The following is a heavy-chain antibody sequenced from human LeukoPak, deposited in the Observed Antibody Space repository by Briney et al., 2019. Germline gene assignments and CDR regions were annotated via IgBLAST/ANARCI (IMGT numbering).Heavy chain of an antibody. CDR1: GGSIRGFY. J-gene: IGHJ5*02. CDR3: ARGMGIAPKFDP. Sequence: SETLSLTCTVSGGSIRGFYWSWIRQPPGKGLEWIGYSYYGGSTNYNPSLKSRVTISVDTSKDQFSLKLSSVTAADTAVYYCARGMGIAPKFDPWGQGTLVTVSS. V-gene: IGHV4-59*08. CDR2: SYYGGST. D-gene: IGHD6-13*01.